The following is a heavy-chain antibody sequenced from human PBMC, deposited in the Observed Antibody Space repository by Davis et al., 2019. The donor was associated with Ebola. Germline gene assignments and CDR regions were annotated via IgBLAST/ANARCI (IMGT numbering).Heavy chain of an antibody. V-gene: IGHV6-1*01. Sequence: HPQTLSLTSVISGVSVSGNNSAWNWIRQSPSRGLEWLGRTYYDRSKWYNDYAVSVKSRIIINADASKNQLSLQLNSVTPDDTAVYYCARRGLAISPYWGQGTLVTVSS. CDR2: TYYDRSKWYN. D-gene: IGHD2/OR15-2a*01. J-gene: IGHJ4*02. CDR1: GVSVSGNNSA. CDR3: ARRGLAISPY.